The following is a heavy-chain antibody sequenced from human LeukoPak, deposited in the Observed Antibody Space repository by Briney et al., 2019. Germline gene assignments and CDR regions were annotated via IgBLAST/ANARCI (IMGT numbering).Heavy chain of an antibody. Sequence: ASVKVSCKASGYTFTSYAMHWVRQALGQRLEWMGWINAGNGNTKYSQKFQGRVTITRDTSASTAYMELSSLRSEDTAVYYCARVRGYCSGGSCYAYYYGMDVWGQGTTVTVSS. CDR2: INAGNGNT. J-gene: IGHJ6*02. D-gene: IGHD2-15*01. CDR3: ARVRGYCSGGSCYAYYYGMDV. CDR1: GYTFTSYA. V-gene: IGHV1-3*01.